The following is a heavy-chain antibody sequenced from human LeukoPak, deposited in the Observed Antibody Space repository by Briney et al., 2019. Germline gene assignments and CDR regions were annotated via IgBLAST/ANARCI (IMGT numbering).Heavy chain of an antibody. D-gene: IGHD2-2*01. Sequence: PGGSLRLSCAASGFTFSTYVMHWVRQAPGKGLEWVAFIWPGGSKKYYADSVKGRFAISRENSKNKVYLQMNDLRPEDTALYFCAKISTSAESDYEYWGQGTLLTVSS. CDR3: AKISTSAESDYEY. V-gene: IGHV3-30*02. CDR1: GFTFSTYV. J-gene: IGHJ4*02. CDR2: IWPGGSKK.